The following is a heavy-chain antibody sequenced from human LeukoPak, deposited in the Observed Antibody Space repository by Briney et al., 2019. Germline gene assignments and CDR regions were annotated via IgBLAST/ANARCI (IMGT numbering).Heavy chain of an antibody. V-gene: IGHV3-20*04. CDR2: INWNGGST. D-gene: IGHD5-24*01. J-gene: IGHJ4*02. CDR3: ARMDGYKPFDY. CDR1: GFTFDDYG. Sequence: GGSLRLSCAASGFTFDDYGMTWVRQAPGKGLEWVSGINWNGGSTGYADSVKGRFTISRDNAKNSLYLQMNSLRAEDTAVYYCARMDGYKPFDYWGQGTLVTVSS.